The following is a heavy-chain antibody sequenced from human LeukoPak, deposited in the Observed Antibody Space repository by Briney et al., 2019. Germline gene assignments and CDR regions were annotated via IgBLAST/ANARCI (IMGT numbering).Heavy chain of an antibody. CDR2: ISSSGSTI. D-gene: IGHD3-10*01. J-gene: IGHJ4*02. CDR3: ARDSAHFDY. V-gene: IGHV3-48*03. Sequence: QSGGSLRLSCAASGFTFSSYEMNWVRQAPGKGLEWVSYISSSGSTIYYADSVKGRFTISRDNAKNSLYLQMNSLRAEDTALYYCARDSAHFDYWGQGTLVTVSS. CDR1: GFTFSSYE.